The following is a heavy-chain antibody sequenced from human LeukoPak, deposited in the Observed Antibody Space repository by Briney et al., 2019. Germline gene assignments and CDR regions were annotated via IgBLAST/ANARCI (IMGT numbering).Heavy chain of an antibody. D-gene: IGHD2-2*01. CDR2: INTDGSST. V-gene: IGHV3-74*01. J-gene: IGHJ6*03. CDR1: GFTFSSYW. Sequence: PGGSLRLSCAASGFTFSSYWMHWVRQAPGKGLVWVSRINTDGSSTSYADSVKGRFTISRDNSKNTLYLQMDSLRAEDTAVYYCARDGSPKDIVVVPGRVRGMDVWGKGTTVTVSS. CDR3: ARDGSPKDIVVVPGRVRGMDV.